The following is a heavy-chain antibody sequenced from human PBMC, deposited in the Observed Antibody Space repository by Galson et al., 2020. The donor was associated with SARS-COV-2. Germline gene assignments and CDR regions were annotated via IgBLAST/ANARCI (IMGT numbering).Heavy chain of an antibody. D-gene: IGHD4-17*01. CDR2: IRSKANSYAT. Sequence: GGSLRLSCAASGFTFSDSSMHWVRQASGKGLEWVGRIRSKANSYATAYAASLKGRFTISRDDSKNTAYLQMNSLRSEDTAVYYCARFSSGEVRYWYFDLWGRGTLVTVSS. V-gene: IGHV3-73*01. CDR3: ARFSSGEVRYWYFDL. J-gene: IGHJ2*01. CDR1: GFTFSDSS.